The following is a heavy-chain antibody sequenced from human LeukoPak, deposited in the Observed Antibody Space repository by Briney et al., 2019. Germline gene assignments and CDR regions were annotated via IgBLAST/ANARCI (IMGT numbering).Heavy chain of an antibody. CDR1: GFIVSYSY. D-gene: IGHD3/OR15-3a*01. CDR2: IYSGGST. J-gene: IGHJ4*02. V-gene: IGHV3-66*02. CDR3: ARDSVGLDKSDD. Sequence: GGSLRLSCTASGFIVSYSYMSWVRQAPGKGLEWVSLIYSGGSTFYSASVKGRFTISRDNSKNTLYLQMNSLRVEDTAVYYCARDSVGLDKSDDWGQGTLVTVSS.